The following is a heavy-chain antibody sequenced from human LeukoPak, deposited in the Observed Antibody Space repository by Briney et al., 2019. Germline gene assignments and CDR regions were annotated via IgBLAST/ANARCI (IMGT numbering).Heavy chain of an antibody. CDR1: GGSISSYY. V-gene: IGHV4-59*01. CDR3: ARAPGYSSGWLHYYGMDV. D-gene: IGHD6-19*01. CDR2: IYYSGST. J-gene: IGHJ6*02. Sequence: SETLSLTCTVSGGSISSYYWSWIRQPPGKGLEWFGYIYYSGSTNYNPSLKSRVTISVDTSKNQFSLKLSSVTAADTAMYYRARAPGYSSGWLHYYGMDVWGQGTTVTVSS.